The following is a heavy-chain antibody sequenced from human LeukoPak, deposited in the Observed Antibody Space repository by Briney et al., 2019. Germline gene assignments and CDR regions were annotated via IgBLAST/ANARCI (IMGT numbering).Heavy chain of an antibody. CDR3: ARDTPLPYQLLSPDAFDI. V-gene: IGHV1-18*01. CDR1: GYTFTSYG. CDR2: ISAYNDNT. D-gene: IGHD2-2*01. Sequence: GASVKVSCKASGYTFTSYGISWVRQAPGQGLEWMGWISAYNDNTNYAQKLQGRVTMTTDTSTSTAYMELRSLRSDDTAVYCCARDTPLPYQLLSPDAFDIWGQGTMVTVSS. J-gene: IGHJ3*02.